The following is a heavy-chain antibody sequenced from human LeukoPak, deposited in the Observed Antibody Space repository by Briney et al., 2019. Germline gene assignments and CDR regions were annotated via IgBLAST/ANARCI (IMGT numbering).Heavy chain of an antibody. CDR3: ANNDRGTLDY. V-gene: IGHV3-23*01. J-gene: IGHJ4*02. D-gene: IGHD1-1*01. CDR1: GFTFSNYA. Sequence: PGGSLRLFCAASGFTFSNYAMSWVRQAPGKGLEWVSAISGTGGDIYYADYEKGRVTISKDNSKNTLYLQMNSLRAEDTAVYYCANNDRGTLDYWGQGTLVTVSS. CDR2: ISGTGGDI.